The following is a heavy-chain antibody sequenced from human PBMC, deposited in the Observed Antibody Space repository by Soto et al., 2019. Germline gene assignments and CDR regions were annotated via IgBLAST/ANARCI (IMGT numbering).Heavy chain of an antibody. Sequence: ASETLSLTCAVYGGSFSGYYWSWIRQPPGKGLEWIGEINHSGSTNYNPSLKSRVTISVDTSKNQFSLKLSSVTAADTAVYYCARGGSIVATIHYYFDYWGQGTLVTVSS. J-gene: IGHJ4*02. CDR2: INHSGST. CDR3: ARGGSIVATIHYYFDY. CDR1: GGSFSGYY. V-gene: IGHV4-34*01. D-gene: IGHD5-12*01.